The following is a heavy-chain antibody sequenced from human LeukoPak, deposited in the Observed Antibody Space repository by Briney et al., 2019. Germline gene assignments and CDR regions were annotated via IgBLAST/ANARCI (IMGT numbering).Heavy chain of an antibody. V-gene: IGHV4-34*01. D-gene: IGHD3-16*01. Sequence: SETLSLTCAVYGGSLSGYYWSWLRQPPGKGLEWMGEIKHSGSTNYNPSIKSRINISVDTSKNQFALKLSFVTAADTAVYYCARGINYWGQGTLVTVSS. CDR2: IKHSGST. CDR3: ARGINY. J-gene: IGHJ4*02. CDR1: GGSLSGYY.